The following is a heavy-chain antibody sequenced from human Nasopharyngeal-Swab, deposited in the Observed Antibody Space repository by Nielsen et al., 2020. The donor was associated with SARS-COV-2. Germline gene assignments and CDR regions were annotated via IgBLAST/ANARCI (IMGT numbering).Heavy chain of an antibody. CDR2: INHSGST. CDR3: ARGLGQYYYDSSGYYFFDY. J-gene: IGHJ4*02. D-gene: IGHD3-22*01. CDR1: GGSFSGYY. V-gene: IGHV4-34*01. Sequence: SETLSLTCAVYGGSFSGYYWSWIRQPPGKGLEWIGEINHSGSTNYNPSLKSRVTISVDTSKNQFSLKLSSVTAADTAVYYCARGLGQYYYDSSGYYFFDYWGQGTPVTVSS.